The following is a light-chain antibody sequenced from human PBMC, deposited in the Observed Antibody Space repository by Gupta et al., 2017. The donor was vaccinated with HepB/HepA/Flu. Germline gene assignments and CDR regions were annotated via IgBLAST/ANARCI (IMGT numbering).Light chain of an antibody. Sequence: QSALTQPRSVSGSPGQSVTISCTGPNSDVGGHNFVSWYQLSPGKAPKLLIYDVNKRPSGVPGRFSASRSGNTASLIISGLQADDEAEYYCCSYAGSYTSPFVFGTGTKVTVL. V-gene: IGLV2-11*01. CDR2: DVN. J-gene: IGLJ1*01. CDR1: NSDVGGHNF. CDR3: CSYAGSYTSPFV.